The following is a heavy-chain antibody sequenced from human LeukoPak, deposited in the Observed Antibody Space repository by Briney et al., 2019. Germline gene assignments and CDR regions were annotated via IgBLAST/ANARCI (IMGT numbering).Heavy chain of an antibody. Sequence: SSETLSLTCSVSGGSISSYYWSWIRQPPGKGLEWIGYIYYSGTTNYNPSLKSRVTISVDTSKNQFSLKLSSVTAADTAVYYCARFPGGLGVAFDIWGQGTMVTVSS. CDR3: ARFPGGLGVAFDI. V-gene: IGHV4-59*01. J-gene: IGHJ3*02. CDR1: GGSISSYY. D-gene: IGHD3-16*01. CDR2: IYYSGTT.